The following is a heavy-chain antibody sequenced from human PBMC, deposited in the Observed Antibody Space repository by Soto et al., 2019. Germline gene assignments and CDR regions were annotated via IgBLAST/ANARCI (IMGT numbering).Heavy chain of an antibody. CDR1: GGSISRGGYY. V-gene: IGHV4-31*03. J-gene: IGHJ4*02. D-gene: IGHD3-3*01. Sequence: SETLSLTCTVSGGSISRGGYYWSWIRQHPGKGLEWIGYIYYSGSTYYNPSLKSRVTISVDTSKNQFSLKLSSVTAADTAVYYCARARSVRFLEWLPLLFDYWGQGTLVTVSS. CDR3: ARARSVRFLEWLPLLFDY. CDR2: IYYSGST.